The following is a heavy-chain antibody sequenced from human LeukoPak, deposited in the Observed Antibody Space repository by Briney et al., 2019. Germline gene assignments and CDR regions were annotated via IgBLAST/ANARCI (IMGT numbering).Heavy chain of an antibody. CDR1: GFTFSSYG. CDR3: ARDVTYYDFWSGYYDYYYYGMDV. J-gene: IGHJ6*02. CDR2: IWYDGSNK. Sequence: GGSLRLSCAASGFTFSSYGMHWVRQAPGKGLEWVAVIWYDGSNKYYADSVKGRFTISRDNSKNTLYLQMNSLRAEDTAVYYCARDVTYYDFWSGYYDYYYYGMDVWGQGTTVTVSS. D-gene: IGHD3-3*01. V-gene: IGHV3-33*01.